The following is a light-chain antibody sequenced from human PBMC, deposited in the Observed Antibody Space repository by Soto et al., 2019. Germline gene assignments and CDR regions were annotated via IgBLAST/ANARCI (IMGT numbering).Light chain of an antibody. CDR2: GAS. V-gene: IGKV3-15*01. CDR3: QQYNNGPPYT. J-gene: IGKJ2*01. Sequence: EILMTQSPATLSVSPGERVTLSCRASRSVSSNLAWYQQKPGQAPRLLLYGASTRATGIPARFSGSGSGTEFTLTISSLQSEDFAVYYCQQYNNGPPYTFGQGTKLEIK. CDR1: RSVSSN.